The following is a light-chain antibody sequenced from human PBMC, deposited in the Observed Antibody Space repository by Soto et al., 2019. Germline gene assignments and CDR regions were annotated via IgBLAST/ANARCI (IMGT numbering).Light chain of an antibody. CDR3: RQYYCYSPVT. Sequence: DIQMTQSPSTLSASVGDRVTITCRASQSISSWLVWYQQKAGKAPKLLIYDASSLESGVPSRFSGGGSGTEFTLTISSVQPDDFATYYCRQYYCYSPVTFGQGTRLEIK. CDR2: DAS. V-gene: IGKV1-5*01. CDR1: QSISSW. J-gene: IGKJ5*01.